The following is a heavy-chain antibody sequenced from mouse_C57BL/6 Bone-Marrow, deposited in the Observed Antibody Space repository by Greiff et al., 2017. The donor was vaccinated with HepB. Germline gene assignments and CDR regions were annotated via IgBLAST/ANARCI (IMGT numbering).Heavy chain of an antibody. CDR1: GISITTGNYR. CDR3: ARDNYYGSSHWYFDV. Sequence: EVKVEESGPGLVKPSQTVFLTCTVTGISITTGNYRWSWIRQFPGNKLEWIGYIYYSGTITYNPSLTSRTTITRDTPKNQFFLEMNSLTAEDTATYYCARDNYYGSSHWYFDVWGTGTTVTVSS. CDR2: IYYSGTI. V-gene: IGHV3-5*01. J-gene: IGHJ1*03. D-gene: IGHD1-1*01.